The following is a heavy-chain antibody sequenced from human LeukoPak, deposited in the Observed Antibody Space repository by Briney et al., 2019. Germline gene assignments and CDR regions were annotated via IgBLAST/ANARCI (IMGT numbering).Heavy chain of an antibody. CDR1: GYTFTSYY. CDR3: ARVTNTAMVIEFNHFDY. V-gene: IGHV1-46*01. J-gene: IGHJ4*02. D-gene: IGHD5-18*01. CDR2: INASGGST. Sequence: ASVKVSCKASGYTFTSYYMHWVRQAPVQGLEWMGIINASGGSTSYAQKFQGRVTMTRDTSTSTVYMELSSLRSEDTAVYYCARVTNTAMVIEFNHFDYWGQGTLVTVSS.